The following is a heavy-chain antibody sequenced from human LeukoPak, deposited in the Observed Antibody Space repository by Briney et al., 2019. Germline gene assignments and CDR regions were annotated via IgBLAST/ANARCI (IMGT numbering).Heavy chain of an antibody. D-gene: IGHD5-18*01. CDR2: ISYDGSNK. CDR3: ARDATGYTYSYPFDY. V-gene: IGHV3-30*04. J-gene: IGHJ4*02. Sequence: GGSLRLSCAASGFTFSSYAMHWVRQAPGKGLEWVAVISYDGSNKYYADSVKGRFTISRDNSKNTLYLQMNSLRAEDTAVYYCARDATGYTYSYPFDYWGQGTLVTVSS. CDR1: GFTFSSYA.